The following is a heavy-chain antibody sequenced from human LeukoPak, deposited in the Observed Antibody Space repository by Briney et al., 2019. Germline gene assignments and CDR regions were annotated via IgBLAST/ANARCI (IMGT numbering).Heavy chain of an antibody. CDR2: MNPNSGNT. Sequence: ASVKVSCKASGYTFTSYGINWVRQATGQGLEWMGWMNPNSGNTGYALKFQGRVTMTRNTSISTAYMELSSLRSEDTAVYYCARGRSVSTYYEYGMDVWGQGTTVTVSS. J-gene: IGHJ6*02. V-gene: IGHV1-8*02. CDR3: ARGRSVSTYYEYGMDV. D-gene: IGHD3-22*01. CDR1: GYTFTSYG.